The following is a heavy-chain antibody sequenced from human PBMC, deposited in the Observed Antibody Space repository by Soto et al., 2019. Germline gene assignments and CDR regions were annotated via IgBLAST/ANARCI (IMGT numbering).Heavy chain of an antibody. CDR3: ASGARGSYYYYYGMEV. Sequence: PSETLSLTCTVSGCSISTFYWSWIRQPPGKGLEWIGYVYYSGITDYNPSLKSRVTISVDTSKNQFSLRLRSVTAADTAVYYCASGARGSYYYYYGMEVWGQGATVTVSS. V-gene: IGHV4-59*01. CDR1: GCSISTFY. D-gene: IGHD2-15*01. CDR2: VYYSGIT. J-gene: IGHJ6*02.